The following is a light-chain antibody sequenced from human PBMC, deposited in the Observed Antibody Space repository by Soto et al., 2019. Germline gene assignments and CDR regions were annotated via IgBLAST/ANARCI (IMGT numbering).Light chain of an antibody. V-gene: IGKV1-5*01. J-gene: IGKJ1*01. CDR2: DAS. CDR3: QQFHSFSRT. Sequence: DIQMPQSPSSLSASVGDRVTITCRASQNINSWLAWYQQKPGKAPNLLIYDASTLESGVPSRFSGSGSGTEFTLTISSLQPEDFATYYCQQFHSFSRTFGQGTKVDIK. CDR1: QNINSW.